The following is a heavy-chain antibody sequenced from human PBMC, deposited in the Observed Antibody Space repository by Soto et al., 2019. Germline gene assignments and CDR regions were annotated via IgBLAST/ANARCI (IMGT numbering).Heavy chain of an antibody. CDR2: IYYSGST. CDR1: GGSISSYY. Sequence: SETLSLTCTVSGGSISSYYWSWIRQPPGKGLEWIGYIYYSGSTNYNPSLKSRVTISVDTSKNQFSLKLSSVTAADTAVYYCARDVSYGSGYWFDPWGQGTLVTVSS. V-gene: IGHV4-59*01. J-gene: IGHJ5*02. D-gene: IGHD3-10*01. CDR3: ARDVSYGSGYWFDP.